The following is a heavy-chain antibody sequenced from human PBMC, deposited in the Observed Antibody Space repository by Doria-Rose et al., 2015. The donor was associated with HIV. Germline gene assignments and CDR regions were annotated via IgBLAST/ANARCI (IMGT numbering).Heavy chain of an antibody. CDR3: ARVLSGTYDY. V-gene: IGHV4-59*01. Sequence: QVQLQESGPGLVKPSETLSLTCSVSGGSISHYYWSWIRQPPGKGLEYIGDIFYTGSANYSPSLKSRVSISIDTSKNKFSLRLSSVTAAVTAVYYCARVLSGTYDYWGQGTLVTVSS. D-gene: IGHD1-26*01. J-gene: IGHJ4*02. CDR2: IFYTGSA. CDR1: GGSISHYY.